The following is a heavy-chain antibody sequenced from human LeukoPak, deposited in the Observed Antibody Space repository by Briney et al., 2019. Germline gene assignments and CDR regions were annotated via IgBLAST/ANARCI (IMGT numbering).Heavy chain of an antibody. CDR2: ISGYNGNT. CDR1: GYTFSSYG. D-gene: IGHD3-22*01. Sequence: ASVKVSCKAAGYTFSSYGINGVRQAPGQGLEWMGWISGYNGNTEYAQKFQGRVTMTTDTSTRTAYMELRSLRSDDTAVYFCARERSDYYDTSGSSHWGQGTLVTVSS. CDR3: ARERSDYYDTSGSSH. V-gene: IGHV1-18*01. J-gene: IGHJ4*02.